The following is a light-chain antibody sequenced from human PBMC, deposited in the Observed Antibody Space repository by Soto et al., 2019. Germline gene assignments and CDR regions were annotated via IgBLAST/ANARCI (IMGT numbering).Light chain of an antibody. V-gene: IGKV3-20*01. Sequence: IVLTQSPGTLSLSPGERATLSCRASQSVSSRYSVWAQQKPGQAPRLLIYAASSRAAGFPDRFSGSGSETDFTLTISRLEPEDFAVYYCQQYGGSPWTFGQGTKVDIK. CDR2: AAS. CDR1: QSVSSRY. CDR3: QQYGGSPWT. J-gene: IGKJ1*01.